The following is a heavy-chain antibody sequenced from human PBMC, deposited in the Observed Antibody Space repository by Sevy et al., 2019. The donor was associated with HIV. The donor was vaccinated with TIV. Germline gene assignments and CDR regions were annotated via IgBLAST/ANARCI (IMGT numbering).Heavy chain of an antibody. Sequence: GGCLRLSCAASGFTVNSNYMTWVRQAPGKGLERVSVIHSDDTTYHADSVKDRFTISRDNFKNTLYLHMSSLRAEDTAVYYCARGKSGYGYALNYWGQGTLVSVSS. CDR2: IHSDDTT. D-gene: IGHD5-18*01. V-gene: IGHV3-66*01. J-gene: IGHJ4*02. CDR3: ARGKSGYGYALNY. CDR1: GFTVNSNY.